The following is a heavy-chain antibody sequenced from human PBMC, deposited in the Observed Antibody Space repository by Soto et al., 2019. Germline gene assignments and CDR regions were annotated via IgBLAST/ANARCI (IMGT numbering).Heavy chain of an antibody. D-gene: IGHD6-6*01. CDR3: ARTRSFTLGFYYDGMDV. Sequence: PGESLKISCQGSGYSFASYWIGWVRQMPGKDREGMGIIYPGDSDTRYSPSFQGQITISADKSLKTAYMQWTSLKASDTALYYSARTRSFTLGFYYDGMDVWGQGTPVTVSS. V-gene: IGHV5-51*01. CDR1: GYSFASYW. J-gene: IGHJ6*02. CDR2: IYPGDSDT.